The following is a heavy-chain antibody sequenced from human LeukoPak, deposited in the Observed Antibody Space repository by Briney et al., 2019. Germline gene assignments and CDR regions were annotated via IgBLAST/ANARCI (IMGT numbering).Heavy chain of an antibody. CDR1: GGSISSYY. Sequence: PSETLSLTCTVSGGSISSYYWSWIRQPPGKGLEWIGYIYYSGSTNYNPSLKSRVTISVDMSKNQFSLKLSSVTAADTAVYYCARAAFGIVVVPAAMRDAFDIWGQGTMVTVSS. CDR3: ARAAFGIVVVPAAMRDAFDI. J-gene: IGHJ3*02. D-gene: IGHD2-2*01. V-gene: IGHV4-59*01. CDR2: IYYSGST.